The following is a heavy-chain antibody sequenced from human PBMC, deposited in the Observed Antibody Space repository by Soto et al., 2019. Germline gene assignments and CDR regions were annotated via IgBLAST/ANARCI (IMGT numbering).Heavy chain of an antibody. Sequence: SETLSLTCTVSGGSISSYYWSWIRQPPGKGLEWIGYIYYSGSTNYNPSLKSRVTISVDTSKNQFSLKLSSVTAADTAVYYCARHYWDYNWFDPWGQGTLVTVSS. V-gene: IGHV4-59*01. CDR1: GGSISSYY. CDR2: IYYSGST. J-gene: IGHJ5*02. D-gene: IGHD4-17*01. CDR3: ARHYWDYNWFDP.